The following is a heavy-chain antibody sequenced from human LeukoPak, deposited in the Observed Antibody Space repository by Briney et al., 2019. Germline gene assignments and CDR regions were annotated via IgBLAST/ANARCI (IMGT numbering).Heavy chain of an antibody. CDR1: GFTFDDYG. V-gene: IGHV3-20*04. CDR2: INWNGNNV. Sequence: GGSLRLSCATSGFTFDDYGMNWVRQAPGKGLEWVSNINWNGNNVDYADSVKGRFTISRDKAKNSLHLQMNSLRAEDTAVYFCARVRKQYYYDNSHYRDASDIWGQGTMVIVSS. D-gene: IGHD3-22*01. J-gene: IGHJ3*02. CDR3: ARVRKQYYYDNSHYRDASDI.